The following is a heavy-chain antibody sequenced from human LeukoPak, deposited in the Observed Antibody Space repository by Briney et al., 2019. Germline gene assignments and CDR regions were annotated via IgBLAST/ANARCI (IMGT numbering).Heavy chain of an antibody. Sequence: SETLSLTCAVSGGSISSYYWSWIRQPPGKGLEWIGYIYYSGSTNYNPSLKSRVTISVDTSKNQFSLKLSSVTAADTAVYYCARQKARGYYYYGMDVWGQGTTVTVSS. CDR1: GGSISSYY. CDR2: IYYSGST. CDR3: ARQKARGYYYYGMDV. J-gene: IGHJ6*02. V-gene: IGHV4-59*08.